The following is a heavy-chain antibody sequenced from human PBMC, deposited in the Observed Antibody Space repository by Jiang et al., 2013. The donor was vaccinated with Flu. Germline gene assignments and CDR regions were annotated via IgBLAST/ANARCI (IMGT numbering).Heavy chain of an antibody. D-gene: IGHD4-17*01. CDR1: WLIIIT. J-gene: IGHJ4*02. CDR3: ARARNDYGDSRAGLDS. Sequence: ETLVPHLQRLWWLIIITLELDPAAPRKGLEWIGYISHTGSGDCNPSLGSRANISVDTSKNQFSLTLGSVTAADTAVYYCARARNDYGDSRAGLDSWGQGTLVTVSS. CDR2: ISHTGSG. V-gene: IGHV4-59*01.